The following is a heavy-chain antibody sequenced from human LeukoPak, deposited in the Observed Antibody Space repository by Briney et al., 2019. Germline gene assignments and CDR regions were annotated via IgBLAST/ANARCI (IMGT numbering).Heavy chain of an antibody. V-gene: IGHV3-23*01. CDR1: GFTFSSYS. Sequence: GGSLRLSCAASGFTFSSYSMNWVRQAPGKGLERVSAISGSGGSTYYADSVKGRFTISRDNSKNTLYLQMNSLRAEDTAVYYCAKRIRDTIDYWGQGTLVTVSS. CDR2: ISGSGGST. D-gene: IGHD2-21*02. CDR3: AKRIRDTIDY. J-gene: IGHJ4*02.